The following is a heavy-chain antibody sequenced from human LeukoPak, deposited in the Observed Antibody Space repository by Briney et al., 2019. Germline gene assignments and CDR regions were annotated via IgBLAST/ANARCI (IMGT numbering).Heavy chain of an antibody. CDR3: ARDTATIYGDSDPNWFDP. CDR1: GYTFTSYG. CDR2: ISAYNGTA. V-gene: IGHV1-18*01. D-gene: IGHD4-17*01. Sequence: ASVKVSCKASGYTFTSYGISWVRQAPGQGLEWMGWISAYNGTANYAQKFQGRVTITTDESTSTAYMELSSLRSEDTAVYYCARDTATIYGDSDPNWFDPWGQGTLVTVSS. J-gene: IGHJ5*02.